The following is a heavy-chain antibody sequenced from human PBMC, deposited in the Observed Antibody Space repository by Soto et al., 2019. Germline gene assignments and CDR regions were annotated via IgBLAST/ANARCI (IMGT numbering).Heavy chain of an antibody. CDR1: GGSLSSYC. J-gene: IGHJ5*02. Sequence: PSETLSLTCTVSGGSLSSYCLILLRPPPGKGLEWIGYIYYSGSTNYNPSLKSRVTISVDTSKNQFSLKLSSVTAADTAVYYCARLEAYITIFGTFDTWGQGTLVT. V-gene: IGHV4-59*08. CDR2: IYYSGST. CDR3: ARLEAYITIFGTFDT. D-gene: IGHD3-3*01.